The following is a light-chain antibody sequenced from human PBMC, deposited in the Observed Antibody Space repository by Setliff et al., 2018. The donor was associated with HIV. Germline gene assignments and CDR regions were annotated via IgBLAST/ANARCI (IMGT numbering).Light chain of an antibody. J-gene: IGLJ1*01. CDR3: CSYAGRTTFYV. V-gene: IGLV2-23*02. CDR1: SSDVEGYNL. CDR2: EVT. Sequence: QSVLTQPASVSGSPGQSITISCTGTSSDVEGYNLVSWYQQHPDKAPKLMIYEVTKRPSGVSNRFSGSKSGNTASLTISGLQAEDEADYYCCSYAGRTTFYVFGTGTKV.